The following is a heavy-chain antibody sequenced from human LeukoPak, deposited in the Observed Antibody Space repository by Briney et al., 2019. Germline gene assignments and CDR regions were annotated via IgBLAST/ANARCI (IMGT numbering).Heavy chain of an antibody. V-gene: IGHV4-34*01. D-gene: IGHD6-13*01. CDR1: GGSFSGYY. CDR3: AREEEYVAAAGSGDY. Sequence: PSETLSLTCAVYGGSFSGYYWSWIRQPPRKGLEWIGEINHSGSTNYNPSLKSRVTISVDTSKNQFSLKLSSVTAADTAVYYCAREEEYVAAAGSGDYWGQGTLVTVSS. J-gene: IGHJ4*02. CDR2: INHSGST.